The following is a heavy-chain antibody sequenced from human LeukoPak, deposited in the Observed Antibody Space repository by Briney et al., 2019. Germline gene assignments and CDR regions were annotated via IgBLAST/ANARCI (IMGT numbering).Heavy chain of an antibody. CDR1: GYTFTGYY. V-gene: IGHV1-2*02. CDR3: ARAWGYSGYDSVGNWFDP. CDR2: INPNSGGT. Sequence: ASVKVSCKASGYTFTGYYMHWVRQAPGQGLEWMGWINPNSGGTNYAQKFQGRVTMTRDTSISTAYMELSRLRSDDTAVYYCARAWGYSGYDSVGNWFDPWGQGTLVTVSS. J-gene: IGHJ5*02. D-gene: IGHD5-12*01.